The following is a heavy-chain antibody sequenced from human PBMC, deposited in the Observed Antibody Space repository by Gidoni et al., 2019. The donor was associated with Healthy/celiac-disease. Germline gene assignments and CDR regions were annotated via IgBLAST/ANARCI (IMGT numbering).Heavy chain of an antibody. D-gene: IGHD3-3*01. CDR3: ARGPGYDFWSGYYTGYYYYYMDV. CDR2: IYSGGST. V-gene: IGHV3-53*02. Sequence: EVQLVETGGGLIQPGGSRSPSCAASGFTVSSNSMSWARQAPGKGLEWVSVIYSGGSTYYADSVKGRFTISRDNSKNTLYLQMNSLRAEDTAVYYCARGPGYDFWSGYYTGYYYYYMDVWGKGTTVTVSS. CDR1: GFTVSSNS. J-gene: IGHJ6*03.